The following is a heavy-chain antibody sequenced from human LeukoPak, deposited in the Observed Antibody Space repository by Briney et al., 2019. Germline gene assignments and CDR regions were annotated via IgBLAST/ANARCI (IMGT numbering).Heavy chain of an antibody. CDR3: SRENGAFSPFGY. V-gene: IGHV4-4*02. J-gene: IGHJ4*02. CDR1: GGSITQTNY. D-gene: IGHD2-8*01. CDR2: ISLTGLT. Sequence: SGTLSLTCDVSGGSITQTNYWTWVRQPPGKGLEWIGEISLTGLTHYNPSLESRVTVSLDKSKNQLSLNLTSVTAADTAVYYCSRENGAFSPFGYWGQGILVTVLS.